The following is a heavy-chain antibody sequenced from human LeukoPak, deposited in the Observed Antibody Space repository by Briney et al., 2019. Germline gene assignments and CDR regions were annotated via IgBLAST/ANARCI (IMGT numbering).Heavy chain of an antibody. CDR2: ISYSGST. CDR1: GGSISSSSSDYY. V-gene: IGHV4-39*01. Sequence: KPSETLSLTCTVSGGSISSSSSDYYWGWVRQPPGKGLEWIGSISYSGSTYYNPSLKSRVTISADTSNNQFSLKLTSVTAADTAVSYCARHRHNHHYDYWGQGTLVTVSS. CDR3: ARHRHNHHYDY. D-gene: IGHD1-14*01. J-gene: IGHJ4*02.